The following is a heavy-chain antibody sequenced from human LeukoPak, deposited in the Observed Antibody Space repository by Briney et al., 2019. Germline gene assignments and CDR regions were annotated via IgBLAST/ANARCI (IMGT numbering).Heavy chain of an antibody. J-gene: IGHJ4*02. CDR1: GGSISSSNNY. D-gene: IGHD1-26*01. CDR2: IYYSGST. V-gene: IGHV4-39*07. CDR3: ARVGWELLGPFDH. Sequence: KSSETLSLTCIVSGGSISSSNNYWSWIRQPPGKGLEWIGSIYYSGSTYYNPSLKSRLTMSVDRSKNQFSLKLRSVIAADTAVYYCARVGWELLGPFDHWGQGTLVTVSS.